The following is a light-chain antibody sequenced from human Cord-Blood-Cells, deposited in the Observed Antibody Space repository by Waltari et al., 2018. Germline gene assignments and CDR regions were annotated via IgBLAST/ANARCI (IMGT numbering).Light chain of an antibody. Sequence: SAIPQPASVSGSPGQSITISCTGTSRDVGGYNYVSWYQQHPGKAPKLMIYDVSNRPSGVSNRFSGSKSGNTASLTISGLQAEDEADYYCSSYTSSSTLAVFGGGTKLTVL. CDR1: SRDVGGYNY. CDR3: SSYTSSSTLAV. V-gene: IGLV2-14*01. J-gene: IGLJ2*01. CDR2: DVS.